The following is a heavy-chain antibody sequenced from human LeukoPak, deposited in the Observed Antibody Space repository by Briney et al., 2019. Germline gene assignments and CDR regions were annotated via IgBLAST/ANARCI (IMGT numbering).Heavy chain of an antibody. CDR1: GFTFSTYA. CDR2: ISGSGGST. CDR3: AKNGTSRIAAACYFDY. J-gene: IGHJ4*02. Sequence: TGGSLRLSCAASGFTFSTYAMSWVRQAPGKGLEWVSAISGSGGSTYYADSVKGHLTISRDNSKDTVYLQMNSLRAEDTAVYYCAKNGTSRIAAACYFDYWGEGTLVIVSA. V-gene: IGHV3-23*01. D-gene: IGHD6-13*01.